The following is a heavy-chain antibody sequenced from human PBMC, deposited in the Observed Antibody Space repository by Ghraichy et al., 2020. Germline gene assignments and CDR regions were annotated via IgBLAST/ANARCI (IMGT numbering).Heavy chain of an antibody. CDR2: ISAYNGNT. CDR3: TRDDSTPPHYYYGMDV. D-gene: IGHD2-21*02. Sequence: ASVKVSCKASGYTFTSYGISWVRQAPGQGLEWMGWISAYNGNTKYAQKFQGRVTMTTDTSTSTAYMELRSLRSDDTAVYYCTRDDSTPPHYYYGMDVWGQGTTVTVSS. CDR1: GYTFTSYG. J-gene: IGHJ6*02. V-gene: IGHV1-18*04.